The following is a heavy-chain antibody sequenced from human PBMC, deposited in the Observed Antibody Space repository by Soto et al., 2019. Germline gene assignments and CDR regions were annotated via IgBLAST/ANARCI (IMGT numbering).Heavy chain of an antibody. V-gene: IGHV4-31*03. CDR1: GGSISSGGYY. J-gene: IGHJ4*02. CDR2: IYYSGST. CDR3: ARDIIGGDYNLAFDY. Sequence: KPSETLSLTCTVSGGSISSGGYYWSWIRQHPGKGLEWIGYIYYSGSTYYNPSLKSRVTISVDTSKNQFSLKLSSVTAADTAVYYCARDIIGGDYNLAFDYWGQGTLVTVSS. D-gene: IGHD4-17*01.